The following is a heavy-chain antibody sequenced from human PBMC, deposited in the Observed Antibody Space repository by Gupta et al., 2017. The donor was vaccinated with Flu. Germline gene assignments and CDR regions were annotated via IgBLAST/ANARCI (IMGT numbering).Heavy chain of an antibody. CDR3: AKDLDGDYGMDV. V-gene: IGHV3-43*01. J-gene: IGHJ6*02. Sequence: VRQAPGKGLEWVSLSSWDGGSTYYADAVKGRFTISRDNSKNSLYLQMNSLRTEDTALYYCAKDLDGDYGMDVWGQGTTVTVSS. CDR2: SSWDGGST. D-gene: IGHD4-17*01.